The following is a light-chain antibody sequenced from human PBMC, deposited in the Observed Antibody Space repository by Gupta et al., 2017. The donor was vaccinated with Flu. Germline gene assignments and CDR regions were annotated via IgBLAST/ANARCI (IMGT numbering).Light chain of an antibody. CDR3: CSYAGSSTWV. V-gene: IGLV2-23*02. J-gene: IGLJ3*02. CDR2: EVS. CDR1: SSDVGSYNL. Sequence: SITISCTGTSSDVGSYNLVSWYQRHPGKAPKLMIYEVSKRPSGVSNRFSGSKSANTASLTISGLQAEDEADYYCCSYAGSSTWVFGGGTKLTVL.